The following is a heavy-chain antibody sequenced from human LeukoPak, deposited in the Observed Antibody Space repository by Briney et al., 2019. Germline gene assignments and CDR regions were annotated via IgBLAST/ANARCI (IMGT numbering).Heavy chain of an antibody. D-gene: IGHD5-12*01. Sequence: ASVKVSCKASGFTFTSSAVQWVRQARGQRLEWIGWIVVGSGNTNYAQKFQERVTITRDMSTSTAYMELSSLRSEDTAVYYCAAGLFSGYDNPFDYWGQGTLVTVSS. CDR1: GFTFTSSA. CDR3: AAGLFSGYDNPFDY. J-gene: IGHJ4*02. CDR2: IVVGSGNT. V-gene: IGHV1-58*01.